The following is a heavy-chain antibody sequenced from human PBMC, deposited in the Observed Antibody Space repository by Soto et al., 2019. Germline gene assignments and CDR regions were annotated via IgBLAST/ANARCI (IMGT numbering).Heavy chain of an antibody. D-gene: IGHD2-2*01. CDR2: IHKTGNT. Sequence: KAPETLSLTCSVSGSSMDNYLWSWIRQTPGGGLEWIGYIHKTGNTHYNPTLKRPVIISIDTSKTQFSLSLSSVTAADTAVYYCARGPFFERYQPFDSWGPGTLVTVSS. J-gene: IGHJ4*02. CDR3: ARGPFFERYQPFDS. CDR1: GSSMDNYL. V-gene: IGHV4-59*01.